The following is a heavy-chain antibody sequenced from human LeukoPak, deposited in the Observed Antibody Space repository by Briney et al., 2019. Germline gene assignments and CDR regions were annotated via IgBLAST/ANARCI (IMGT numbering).Heavy chain of an antibody. V-gene: IGHV4-59*08. Sequence: SETLSLTCTVSGGSISSYYWSWIRQPPGKGLEWIGYVYSSGSTNYNPSLKSRVTISVDTSKNQFSLKLSSVTAADTAVYYCARHHPSGDYYFDYWGQGTLVTVSS. CDR1: GGSISSYY. CDR3: ARHHPSGDYYFDY. D-gene: IGHD2-21*02. CDR2: VYSSGST. J-gene: IGHJ4*02.